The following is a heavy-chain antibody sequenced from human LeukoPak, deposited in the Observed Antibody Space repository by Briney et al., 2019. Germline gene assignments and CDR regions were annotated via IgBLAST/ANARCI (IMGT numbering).Heavy chain of an antibody. Sequence: SETLSLTCTVSGGSISSSSYYWGWIRQPPGKGLEWIGSIYYSGSTYYNPSLKSRVTISVDTSKNQFSLKLSSVTAADTAVYYCARNKYYYDSSGPFDPWGQGTLVTVSS. CDR2: IYYSGST. CDR1: GGSISSSSYY. D-gene: IGHD3-22*01. J-gene: IGHJ5*02. CDR3: ARNKYYYDSSGPFDP. V-gene: IGHV4-39*07.